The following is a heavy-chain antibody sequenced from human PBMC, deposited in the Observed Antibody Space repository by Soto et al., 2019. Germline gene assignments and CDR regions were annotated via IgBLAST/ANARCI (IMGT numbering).Heavy chain of an antibody. V-gene: IGHV4-59*08. J-gene: IGHJ4*02. CDR1: GGSISSYY. D-gene: IGHD3-22*01. CDR3: AGDSSGYYYVNY. Sequence: QVQLQESGPGLVKPSETLSLTCTVSGGSISSYYWSWIRQPPGKGLEWIGYIYYSGSTNYNPSLKRRVTISVDTSKNQFSLKLSSVTAADTAVYYCAGDSSGYYYVNYWGQGTLVTVSS. CDR2: IYYSGST.